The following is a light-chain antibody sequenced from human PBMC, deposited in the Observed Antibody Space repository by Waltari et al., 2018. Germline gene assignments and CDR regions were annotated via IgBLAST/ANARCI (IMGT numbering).Light chain of an antibody. CDR1: QGINNY. CDR3: QQLNSYQWT. J-gene: IGKJ1*01. CDR2: AAS. Sequence: IQLTQSPSSLSASVGDRVTITCRASQGINNYLAWYQQKPGKAPKLPIYAASTLQSGVPSSFSGSGSGTDFTLTISSLQPEDFASYYCQQLNSYQWTFGQGTKVEVK. V-gene: IGKV1-9*01.